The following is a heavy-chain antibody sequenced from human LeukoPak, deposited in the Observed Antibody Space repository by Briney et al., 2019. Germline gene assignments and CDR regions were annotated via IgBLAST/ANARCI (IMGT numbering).Heavy chain of an antibody. V-gene: IGHV5-51*01. Sequence: GESLKISCKGSGYSFTSDWIGWVRQMPGKGLEWMGIIYPGDSDTRYSPSFQGQVTIPADKSISTAYLQWSSLKASDTAMYYCARHLGSSWTDDAFDIWGQGTMVTVSS. CDR2: IYPGDSDT. CDR1: GYSFTSDW. J-gene: IGHJ3*02. CDR3: ARHLGSSWTDDAFDI. D-gene: IGHD6-13*01.